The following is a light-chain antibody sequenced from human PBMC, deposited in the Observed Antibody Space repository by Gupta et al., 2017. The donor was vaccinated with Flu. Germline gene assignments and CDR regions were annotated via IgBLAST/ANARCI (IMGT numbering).Light chain of an antibody. CDR3: CWYEGYHTWV. CDR1: TSDVGAYNF. J-gene: IGLJ3*02. V-gene: IGLV2-11*01. CDR2: DVT. Sequence: QSALTQPRSVSGSPGQSVTISCPGSTSDVGAYNFVSWYQHHPGEAPKLVIFDVTKRASGVPDRFSGPMVANVASLTISGLQAEDEGDYYCCWYEGYHTWVFGGGTKLTVL.